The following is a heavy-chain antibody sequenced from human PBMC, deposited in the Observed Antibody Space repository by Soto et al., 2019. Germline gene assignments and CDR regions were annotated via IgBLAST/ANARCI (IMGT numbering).Heavy chain of an antibody. J-gene: IGHJ4*02. CDR3: ARGRYGDY. D-gene: IGHD1-1*01. V-gene: IGHV1-18*01. Sequence: QVHLVQSGAEVKKPGASVKVSCKCSGYTFTSYGITWVRQAPGQGLEWMGWISAHNGNTDYAQKLQGRVTVTRDTSTSTAYMDLRSLRSDDTAVYYCARGRYGDYWGKGALVTASS. CDR2: ISAHNGNT. CDR1: GYTFTSYG.